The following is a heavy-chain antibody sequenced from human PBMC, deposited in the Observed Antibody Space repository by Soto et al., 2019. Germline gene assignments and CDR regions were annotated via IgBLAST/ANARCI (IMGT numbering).Heavy chain of an antibody. D-gene: IGHD6-13*01. CDR2: ISHSGST. J-gene: IGHJ4*02. CDR3: ARGFLSLAAAGRSYFDY. CDR1: GGSFSGYY. V-gene: IGHV4-34*01. Sequence: QVQLQQWGAGLLKPSETLSLTCAVYGGSFSGYYWSWIRQPPGKGLEWIGEISHSGSTNYNPSLKSRVTISVDTSKNQFSLKLSSVTAADTAVYYCARGFLSLAAAGRSYFDYWGQGTLVTVSS.